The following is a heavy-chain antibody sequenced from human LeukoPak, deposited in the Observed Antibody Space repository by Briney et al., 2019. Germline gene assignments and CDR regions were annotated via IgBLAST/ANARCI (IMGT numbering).Heavy chain of an antibody. CDR3: ARDLTMIVVNNYYYGMDV. D-gene: IGHD3-22*01. J-gene: IGHJ6*02. CDR1: GYTFTGYY. Sequence: ASVKVSCKASGYTFTGYYMHWVRQAPGQGLEWMGWINPNSGGTNYAQKFQGRVTMTRDTSISTAYMELSRLRSDDTAVYYCARDLTMIVVNNYYYGMDVWGQGTTVTVSS. V-gene: IGHV1-2*02. CDR2: INPNSGGT.